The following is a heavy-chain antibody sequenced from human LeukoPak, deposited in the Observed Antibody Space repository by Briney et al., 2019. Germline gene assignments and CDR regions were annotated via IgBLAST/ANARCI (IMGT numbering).Heavy chain of an antibody. CDR3: ARGGGLIAARDFDY. Sequence: SETLSLTCAVYGGSLSGYYWSWIRQPPGKGLEWIGEINHSGSTNYNPSLKSRVTISVDTSKNQFSLKLSSVTAADTAVYYCARGGGLIAARDFDYWGQGTLVTVSS. CDR2: INHSGST. V-gene: IGHV4-34*01. CDR1: GGSLSGYY. D-gene: IGHD6-6*01. J-gene: IGHJ4*02.